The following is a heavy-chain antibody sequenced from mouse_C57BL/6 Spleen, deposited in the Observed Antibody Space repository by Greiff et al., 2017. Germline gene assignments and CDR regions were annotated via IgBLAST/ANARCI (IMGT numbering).Heavy chain of an antibody. V-gene: IGHV1-54*01. CDR1: GYAFTNYL. CDR2: INPGSGGS. CDR3: ANTAGFAY. D-gene: IGHD5-1-1*01. J-gene: IGHJ3*01. Sequence: QVQLQQSGAELVRPGTSVKVSCKASGYAFTNYLIEWVKQRPGQGLEWIGVINPGSGGSNYNEKFKGKATLTADKSSSTAYMQLSSLTSEDSAVYFCANTAGFAYWGQGTLVTVSA.